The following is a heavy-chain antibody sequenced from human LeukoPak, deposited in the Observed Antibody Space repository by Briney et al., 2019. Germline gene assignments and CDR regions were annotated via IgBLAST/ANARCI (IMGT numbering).Heavy chain of an antibody. D-gene: IGHD6-6*01. Sequence: AGGSLRLSCAASGFTFRNYVIHWVRQAPGKGLEWVAVTSSDLNVKLYADSVKGRFTISRDNSRSTLYLQMNSLRAEDTALYYCARDPYYSSSSPFFDYWGQGTLVTVSS. CDR1: GFTFRNYV. V-gene: IGHV3-30-3*01. CDR3: ARDPYYSSSSPFFDY. CDR2: TSSDLNVK. J-gene: IGHJ4*02.